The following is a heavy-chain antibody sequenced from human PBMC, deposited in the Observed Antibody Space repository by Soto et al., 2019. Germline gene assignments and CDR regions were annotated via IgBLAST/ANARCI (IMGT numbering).Heavy chain of an antibody. D-gene: IGHD3-3*01. V-gene: IGHV4-39*01. J-gene: IGHJ4*02. CDR2: IYYSWST. Sequence: PSETLSLTCTVSGGSISSSSYYWGWIRQPPGKGLECIWSIYYSWSTYYNPSLKSRVTISVDTSNNQFSLKLSSVTAADTAVYYCARHPPEHYDFWSGYTPGFFDYWGQGTLVTVSS. CDR3: ARHPPEHYDFWSGYTPGFFDY. CDR1: GGSISSSSYY.